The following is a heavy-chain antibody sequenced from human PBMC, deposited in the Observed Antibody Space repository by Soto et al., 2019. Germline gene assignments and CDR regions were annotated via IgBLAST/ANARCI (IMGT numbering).Heavy chain of an antibody. CDR1: GFTFSTYA. J-gene: IGHJ5*02. Sequence: GGSLRLSCAASGFTFSTYALSWVRQAPGKGLEWVSAISANGQGIYYADSVRGRFTISRDNSKNTIFLHMDSLRAEDTAVYYCARDMHAGFTHYFDPWGQGTLVTVSS. CDR3: ARDMHAGFTHYFDP. CDR2: ISANGQGI. V-gene: IGHV3-23*01. D-gene: IGHD1-26*01.